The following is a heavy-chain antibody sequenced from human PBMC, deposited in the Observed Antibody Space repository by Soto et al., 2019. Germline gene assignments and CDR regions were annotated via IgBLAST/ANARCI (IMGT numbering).Heavy chain of an antibody. D-gene: IGHD4-17*01. V-gene: IGHV1-58*01. CDR2: IVVGSGNT. CDR3: AASLTDYGGGPKHYYYYGMDV. Sequence: QMQLVQSGPEVKKPGTSVKVSCKASGFTFTSSAVQWVRQARGQRLEWIGWIVVGSGNTNYAQKFQERVTITRDMSTSTAYMELSSLRSEDTAVYYCAASLTDYGGGPKHYYYYGMDVWGQGTTVTVSS. J-gene: IGHJ6*02. CDR1: GFTFTSSA.